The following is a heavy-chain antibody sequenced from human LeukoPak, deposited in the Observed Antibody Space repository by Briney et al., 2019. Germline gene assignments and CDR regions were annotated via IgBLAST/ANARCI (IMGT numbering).Heavy chain of an antibody. Sequence: GGSLRLSCAASGFTFSNYGMHWVRQGPGKGLEWVAFIHYDGSNKYYGDSVKGRFSISRDNSKNTLYLQMNSLRAEDTAVYYCAKARDFGVVLYFDYWGQGTLVTVSS. CDR1: GFTFSNYG. CDR2: IHYDGSNK. J-gene: IGHJ4*02. D-gene: IGHD3-3*01. CDR3: AKARDFGVVLYFDY. V-gene: IGHV3-30*02.